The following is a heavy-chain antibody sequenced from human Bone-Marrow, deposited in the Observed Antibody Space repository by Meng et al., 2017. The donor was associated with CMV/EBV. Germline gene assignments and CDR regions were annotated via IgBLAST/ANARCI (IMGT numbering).Heavy chain of an antibody. CDR3: ARSNGYYYTDY. Sequence: GESLKISCAASGFTFSSYWMSWVRQAPGKGLEWVANIKQDGSEKYYVDSVKGRFAISRDNAKNSLYLQMNSLRAEDTAVYYCARSNGYYYTDYWGQGTLVTVSS. CDR2: IKQDGSEK. CDR1: GFTFSSYW. J-gene: IGHJ4*02. V-gene: IGHV3-7*01. D-gene: IGHD3-22*01.